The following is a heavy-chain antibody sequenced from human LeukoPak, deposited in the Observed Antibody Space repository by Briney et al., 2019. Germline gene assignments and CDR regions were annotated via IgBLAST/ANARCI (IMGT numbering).Heavy chain of an antibody. CDR2: ISHSGST. D-gene: IGHD1-1*01. CDR3: ASRKTRGSTQFDF. CDR1: GYSISSGYY. J-gene: IGHJ4*02. Sequence: SETLSLTCAVSGYSISSGYYCGWIRQPPGKGLEWIGSISHSGSTYYNPSLKSRVTISVDTSKNQFSLKVNFLTAADTAVYYCASRKTRGSTQFDFWGQGTMVTVSS. V-gene: IGHV4-38-2*01.